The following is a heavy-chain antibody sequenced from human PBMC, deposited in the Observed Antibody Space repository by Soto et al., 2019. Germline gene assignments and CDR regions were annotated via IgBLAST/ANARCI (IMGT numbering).Heavy chain of an antibody. CDR1: GFTFNNYG. Sequence: QVQLVESGGGVVQPGRSLRLACAASGFTFNNYGMHWVRQAPGKGLEWVAVIWNDGNGYYYANSVKGRFTISRDNSKNTVYLQRSSLRAEDTAVYYCARRQISPPTRGAASARGGMDVWGQGTTVTVSS. CDR2: IWNDGNGY. CDR3: ARRQISPPTRGAASARGGMDV. V-gene: IGHV3-33*01. D-gene: IGHD6-13*01. J-gene: IGHJ6*02.